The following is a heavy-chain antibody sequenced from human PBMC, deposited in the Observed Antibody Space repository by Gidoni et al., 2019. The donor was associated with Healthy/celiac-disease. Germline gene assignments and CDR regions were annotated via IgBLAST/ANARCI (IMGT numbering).Heavy chain of an antibody. Sequence: GFTFSSYAMHWVRQAPGKGLEWVAVISYDGSNKYYADSVKGRFTISRDNSKNTLYLQMNSLRAEDTAVYYCARVNLPGSYRYTRPIGFDYWGQGTLVTVSS. D-gene: IGHD3-16*02. J-gene: IGHJ4*02. CDR2: ISYDGSNK. CDR1: GFTFSSYA. V-gene: IGHV3-30*01. CDR3: ARVNLPGSYRYTRPIGFDY.